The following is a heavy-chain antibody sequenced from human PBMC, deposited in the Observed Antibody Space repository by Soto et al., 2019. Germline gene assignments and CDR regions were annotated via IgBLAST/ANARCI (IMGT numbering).Heavy chain of an antibody. D-gene: IGHD3-10*01. CDR3: AKGLGDYYYGSGARVYYYYTMDV. CDR1: GFIFSSYA. V-gene: IGHV3-23*01. J-gene: IGHJ6*02. Sequence: GGSLRLSCEASGFIFSSYAMSWVRQAPGKGLEWVSTISGSGGNTYYADSVMGRFTISRHNSKNTLYLQMNSLRDKDTAVYYCAKGLGDYYYGSGARVYYYYTMDVWGQGTTVTVSS. CDR2: ISGSGGNT.